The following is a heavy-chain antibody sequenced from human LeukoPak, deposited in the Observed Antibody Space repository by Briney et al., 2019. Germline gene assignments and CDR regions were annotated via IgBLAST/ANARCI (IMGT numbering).Heavy chain of an antibody. CDR3: ARRYYYNLGSFPFDF. D-gene: IGHD3-10*01. J-gene: IGHJ4*02. CDR2: IHNSGTT. V-gene: IGHV4-34*01. Sequence: SETLSLTCAVSGGPFSGYFWSWIRQSSGKGREWIGEIHNSGTTNYNPSLNSRVTISEDTSKNQFYLNLSSVTAADTAVFYCARRYYYNLGSFPFDFWGQGTLVTVFS. CDR1: GGPFSGYF.